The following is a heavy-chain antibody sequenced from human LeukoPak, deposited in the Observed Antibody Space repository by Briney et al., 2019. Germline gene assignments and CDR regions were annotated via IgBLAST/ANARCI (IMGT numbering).Heavy chain of an antibody. CDR2: INPNSGGT. CDR1: GYTFTGYY. V-gene: IGHV1-2*02. J-gene: IGHJ4*02. D-gene: IGHD4-17*01. Sequence: ASVTVSCKASGYTFTGYYMHWVRQAPGQGLEWMGWINPNSGGTNYAQKFQGRVTMTRDTSISTAYMELSRLRSDDTAVYYCARGVDYGDYFDYWGQGTLVTVSS. CDR3: ARGVDYGDYFDY.